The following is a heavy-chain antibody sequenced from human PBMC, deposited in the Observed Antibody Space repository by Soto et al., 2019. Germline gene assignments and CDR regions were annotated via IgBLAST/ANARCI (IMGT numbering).Heavy chain of an antibody. V-gene: IGHV3-30-3*01. D-gene: IGHD6-13*01. CDR3: ARRKQQLSDYYYYGMDV. Sequence: GGSLRLSCAASGFTFSSYAMHWVRQAPGKGLEWVAVISYDGSNKYYADSVKGRFTISRDNSKNTLYLQMNSLRAEDTAVYYCARRKQQLSDYYYYGMDVWGQGTTVTVSS. J-gene: IGHJ6*02. CDR1: GFTFSSYA. CDR2: ISYDGSNK.